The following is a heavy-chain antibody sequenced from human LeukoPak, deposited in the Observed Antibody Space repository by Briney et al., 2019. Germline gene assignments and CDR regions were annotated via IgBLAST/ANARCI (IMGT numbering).Heavy chain of an antibody. CDR3: AKGRTEGGTLALDY. CDR2: ISGSGGNT. V-gene: IGHV3-23*01. J-gene: IGHJ4*02. Sequence: PGGSLRLSCAASGFTFSNYGMSWVRQAPGKGLEWVSAISGSGGNTYYTDSVRGRLSISRDNSKNTLYLHVNSLRAEDTAVYYCAKGRTEGGTLALDYWGQGTLVTVSS. D-gene: IGHD6-19*01. CDR1: GFTFSNYG.